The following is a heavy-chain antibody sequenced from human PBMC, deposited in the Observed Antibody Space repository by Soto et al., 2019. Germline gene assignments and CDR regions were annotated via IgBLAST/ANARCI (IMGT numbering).Heavy chain of an antibody. D-gene: IGHD3-22*01. CDR2: ISSTGALM. V-gene: IGHV3-21*01. CDR1: GFIFSQYS. J-gene: IGHJ6*02. Sequence: GGSLRLSCAASGFIFSQYSMNWVRQAPGKGLEWVSSISSTGALMYYADSVKGRFTISRDNSKNTLYLQMNSLRAEDTAVYYCARDRDSSGPYYYYGMDVWGQGTTVTVSS. CDR3: ARDRDSSGPYYYYGMDV.